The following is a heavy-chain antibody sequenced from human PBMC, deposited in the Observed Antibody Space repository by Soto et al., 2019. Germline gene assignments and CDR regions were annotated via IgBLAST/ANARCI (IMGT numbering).Heavy chain of an antibody. CDR2: IIPILGIA. CDR1: GGTFSSYT. CDR3: ARDSSGRYSY. Sequence: ASLKVSCKASGGTFSSYTISWVRQAPGQGLEWMGRIIPILGIANYAQKFQGRVTITADKSTSTAYVELSSLRSEDTAVYYCARDSSGRYSYWGQGTLVTVSS. D-gene: IGHD6-19*01. J-gene: IGHJ4*02. V-gene: IGHV1-69*04.